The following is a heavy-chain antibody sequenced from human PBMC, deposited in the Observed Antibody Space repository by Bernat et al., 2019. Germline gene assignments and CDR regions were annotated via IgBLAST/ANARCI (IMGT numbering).Heavy chain of an antibody. CDR3: ARALPYFDWGLPESY. CDR2: MNPNSGNR. V-gene: IGHV1-8*01. Sequence: QVQLVQSGAEVKKPGASVKVSCKASGYTFTNFDINWVRQATGQGLEWMGWMNPNSGNRGFAQKFQGRVTMTRNTSISTVYMELNSLRSEDTAVYYCARALPYFDWGLPESYWGQGTLVTVSS. D-gene: IGHD3-9*01. CDR1: GYTFTNFD. J-gene: IGHJ4*02.